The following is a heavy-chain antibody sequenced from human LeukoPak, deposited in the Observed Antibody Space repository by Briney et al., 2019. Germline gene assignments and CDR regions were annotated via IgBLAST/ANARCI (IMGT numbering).Heavy chain of an antibody. CDR1: GGSISSYY. J-gene: IGHJ6*03. V-gene: IGHV4-59*01. D-gene: IGHD6-13*01. CDR2: IYYSGST. Sequence: SETLSLTCTVSGGSISSYYWSWIRQPPGKGLEWIGYIYYSGSTNYNPSLKSRVTISIDTSKNQFSLKLSSVTAADTAAYYCARARADSSSWYYYYYMDVWGKGTTVTVSS. CDR3: ARARADSSSWYYYYYMDV.